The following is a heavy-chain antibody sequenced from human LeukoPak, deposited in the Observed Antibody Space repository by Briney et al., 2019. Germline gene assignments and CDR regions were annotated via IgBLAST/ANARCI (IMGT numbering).Heavy chain of an antibody. V-gene: IGHV1-69*06. CDR3: ASFGDYVWGSYRSNWFDP. J-gene: IGHJ5*02. Sequence: ASVKVSCKASGGTFSSYAISWVRQAPGQGLEWMGGIIPIFGTANYAQKFQGRVTITADKSTSTAYMELSSLRSEYTAVYYCASFGDYVWGSYRSNWFDPWGQGTLVTVSS. CDR2: IIPIFGTA. D-gene: IGHD3-16*02. CDR1: GGTFSSYA.